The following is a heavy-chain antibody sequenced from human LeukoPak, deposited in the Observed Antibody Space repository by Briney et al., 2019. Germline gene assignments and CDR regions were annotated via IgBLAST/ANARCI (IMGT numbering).Heavy chain of an antibody. CDR3: ARDPVLRFLEWKPTEFDY. CDR2: ISSSSSYI. V-gene: IGHV3-21*01. J-gene: IGHJ4*02. Sequence: KPGGSLRLSCAASGFTFSSYSMNWVRQAPGKGLEWVSSISSSSSYIYYADSVKGRFTISRDNAKNSLYLQMNSLRAEDTAVYYCARDPVLRFLEWKPTEFDYWGQGTLVTVSS. D-gene: IGHD3-3*01. CDR1: GFTFSSYS.